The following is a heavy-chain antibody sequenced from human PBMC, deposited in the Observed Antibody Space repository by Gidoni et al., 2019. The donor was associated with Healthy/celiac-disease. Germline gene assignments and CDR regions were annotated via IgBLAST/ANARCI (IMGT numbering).Heavy chain of an antibody. J-gene: IGHJ6*02. D-gene: IGHD3-10*01. CDR2: IYPGDSDT. CDR3: ARPNYYGSGSYPNYYYYYGMDV. Sequence: EVQLVQSGAEVKKPGESLKISCKGSGYSFTSYWIGWVRQMPGKGLEWMGIIYPGDSDTSYSPSFQGQVTISADKSISTAYLQWSSLKASDTAMYYCARPNYYGSGSYPNYYYYYGMDVWGQGTTVTVSS. CDR1: GYSFTSYW. V-gene: IGHV5-51*01.